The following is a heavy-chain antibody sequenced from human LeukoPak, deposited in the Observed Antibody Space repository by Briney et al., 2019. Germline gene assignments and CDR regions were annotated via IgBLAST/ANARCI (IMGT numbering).Heavy chain of an antibody. Sequence: PGGSLRLSCAASGYSFSSYGMHWVRQARGKGLEGVAFVRYDGNKKYYADSVEGRFTISRDNSMNTMYLQMNSLRPEDTAMYYCAKIGKESGSGRVDYWGQGTLVTVSS. D-gene: IGHD6-25*01. CDR3: AKIGKESGSGRVDY. J-gene: IGHJ4*02. V-gene: IGHV3-30*02. CDR1: GYSFSSYG. CDR2: VRYDGNKK.